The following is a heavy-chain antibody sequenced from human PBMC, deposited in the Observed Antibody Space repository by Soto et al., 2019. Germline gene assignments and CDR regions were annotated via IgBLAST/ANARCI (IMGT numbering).Heavy chain of an antibody. CDR1: GGTFSSYA. CDR3: ATAYFGDCSGGSSYDGGYYYYYYGMDV. D-gene: IGHD2-15*01. Sequence: QVQLVQSGAEVKKPGSSVKVSCKASGGTFSSYAISWVRQAPGQGLEWMGGIIPIFGTANYAQKFQGRVMITTADDTTTAYKELRSLRSADTAVYYCATAYFGDCSGGSSYDGGYYYYYYGMDVWGQGTTVTVSS. V-gene: IGHV1-69*01. J-gene: IGHJ6*02. CDR2: IIPIFGTA.